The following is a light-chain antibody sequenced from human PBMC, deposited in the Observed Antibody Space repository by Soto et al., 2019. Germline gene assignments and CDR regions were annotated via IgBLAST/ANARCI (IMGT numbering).Light chain of an antibody. Sequence: VLTQSPATLSVSPGESANLSCRASQSVSSHLAWYQQKPGQAPRLLIYGASTRATGSPARFSGSGSGTEVTLTISSLQSEDFAVYYCQHYYTWPWTFGQGTKVEIK. CDR3: QHYYTWPWT. CDR1: QSVSSH. V-gene: IGKV3-15*01. J-gene: IGKJ1*01. CDR2: GAS.